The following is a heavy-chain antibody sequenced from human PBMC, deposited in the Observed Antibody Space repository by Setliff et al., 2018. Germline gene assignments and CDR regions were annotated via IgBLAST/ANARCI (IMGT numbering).Heavy chain of an antibody. J-gene: IGHJ6*02. CDR1: GGSISVYY. D-gene: IGHD6-13*01. CDR2: ISSGST. CDR3: VRDEGSSYLYGMDV. Sequence: KTSETLSLTCTVSGGSISVYYWTWFRQPPGKGLEWIGYISSGSTNYNPSLKSRVTISVDTSKNQFSLKLSSVTAADTAVYYCVRDEGSSYLYGMDVWGQGTTVTVSS. V-gene: IGHV4-59*01.